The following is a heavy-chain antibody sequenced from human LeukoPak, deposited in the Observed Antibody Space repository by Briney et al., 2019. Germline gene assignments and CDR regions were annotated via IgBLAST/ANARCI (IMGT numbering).Heavy chain of an antibody. J-gene: IGHJ4*02. V-gene: IGHV4-4*07. Sequence: PSETLSLTCTVSGDSLSSYCWTWFRQPAGKGLEWIGHIYTDANTNYNPSLKSRVTMSVDTSKNQFALKLTSVTAADTAVYYCVRGALDTSDFYYFDHWGQGTLVTVSS. CDR1: GDSLSSYC. CDR2: IYTDANT. CDR3: VRGALDTSDFYYFDH. D-gene: IGHD3-22*01.